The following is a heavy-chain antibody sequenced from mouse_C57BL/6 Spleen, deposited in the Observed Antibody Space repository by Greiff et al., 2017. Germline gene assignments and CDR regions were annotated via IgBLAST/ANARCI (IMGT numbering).Heavy chain of an antibody. CDR2: FYTGSGSL. CDR1: GYNFPEYT. V-gene: IGHV1-62-2*01. D-gene: IGHD2-4*01. J-gene: IGHJ3*01. Sequence: QVHVKQSGAELVQPGASVKLSCKASGYNFPEYTIHWVKQRSGQGLEWIGWFYTGSGSLKYNEKFKDTATLTAVKSSSTVYMEISRLTSEDSAVYFCARHESPYYDYDGPFAYGGQGTLGTVSA. CDR3: ARHESPYYDYDGPFAY.